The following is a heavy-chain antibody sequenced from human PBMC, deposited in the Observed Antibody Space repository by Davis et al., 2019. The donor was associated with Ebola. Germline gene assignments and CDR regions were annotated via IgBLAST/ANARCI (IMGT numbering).Heavy chain of an antibody. J-gene: IGHJ6*02. CDR1: GFTFSSYA. CDR2: ISYDGSNK. D-gene: IGHD5-24*01. CDR3: ARDHGRDGYNWSYGMDV. Sequence: GESLKISCAASGFTFSSYAMHWVRQAPGKGLEWVAVISYDGSNKYYADSVKGRFTISRDNSKNTLYLQMNSLRAEDTAVYYCARDHGRDGYNWSYGMDVWGQGTTVTVSS. V-gene: IGHV3-30*04.